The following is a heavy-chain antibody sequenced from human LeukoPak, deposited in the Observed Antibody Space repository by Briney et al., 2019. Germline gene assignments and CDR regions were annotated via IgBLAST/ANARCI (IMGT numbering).Heavy chain of an antibody. V-gene: IGHV3-66*01. CDR2: IYSGGST. Sequence: GGSLRLSCGASGFTVSSNYMSWVRQAPGTGLEWVSVIYSGGSTYYADFVKGRFTISRDNSKNTLYLQMNSLRAEDTAVYYCAKVQKGYYGSGTYEDYFDYWGQGTLVTVSS. D-gene: IGHD3-10*01. CDR3: AKVQKGYYGSGTYEDYFDY. J-gene: IGHJ4*02. CDR1: GFTVSSNY.